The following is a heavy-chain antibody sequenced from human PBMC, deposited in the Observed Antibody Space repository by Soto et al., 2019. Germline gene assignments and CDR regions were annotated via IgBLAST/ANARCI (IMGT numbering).Heavy chain of an antibody. Sequence: QVQLQESGPGLVKPSQTLSLTCTVSGGSITNNNYYWSWIRQSPGKGLEWIGHIYDSGTTYNNPSLESRVTISLDTSKNQFSLKLHTVTAADTAIYYCASGLTPEKVDSWGQGILVTVSS. V-gene: IGHV4-30-4*01. CDR1: GGSITNNNYY. D-gene: IGHD4-17*01. CDR2: IYDSGTT. J-gene: IGHJ4*02. CDR3: ASGLTPEKVDS.